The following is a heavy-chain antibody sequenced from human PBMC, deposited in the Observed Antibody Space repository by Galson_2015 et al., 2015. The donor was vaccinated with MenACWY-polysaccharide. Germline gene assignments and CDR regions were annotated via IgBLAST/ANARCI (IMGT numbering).Heavy chain of an antibody. D-gene: IGHD1-26*01. V-gene: IGHV3-48*02. Sequence: SLRLSCAASGFSFSSYNMDWVRQAPGKGLEWVSYTRGPSDIIYYADSVKGRFTISRDNAKNSLYLQMNSLRDEDTAVYYYARDSGRPGSLDSGGRGTLFTVSS. CDR3: ARDSGRPGSLDS. CDR1: GFSFSSYN. CDR2: TRGPSDII. J-gene: IGHJ4*02.